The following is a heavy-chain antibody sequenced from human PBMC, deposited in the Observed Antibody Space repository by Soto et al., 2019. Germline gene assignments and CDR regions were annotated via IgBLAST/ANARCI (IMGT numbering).Heavy chain of an antibody. V-gene: IGHV3-23*01. Sequence: DVQLLESGGGLVQPEGSLRLSCAASGFTFSSYAMGWVRQGPGKGLEWVAVVSIGGSTHYADSVRGRFTISRDNSNNSTYLQMVSLRDEDTAVYYCARTLSWRRGPFDSWGQGTLVTVSS. CDR2: VSIGGST. CDR1: GFTFSSYA. J-gene: IGHJ4*02. D-gene: IGHD2-15*01. CDR3: ARTLSWRRGPFDS.